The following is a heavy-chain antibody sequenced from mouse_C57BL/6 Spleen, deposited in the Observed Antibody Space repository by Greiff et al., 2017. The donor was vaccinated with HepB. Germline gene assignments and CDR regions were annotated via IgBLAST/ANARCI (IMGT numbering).Heavy chain of an antibody. V-gene: IGHV14-3*01. J-gene: IGHJ4*01. CDR2: IDPANGNT. CDR3: ARGGTTVVEAYYYAMDY. D-gene: IGHD1-1*01. CDR1: GFNIKNTY. Sequence: EVQLQESVAELVRPGASVKLSCTASGFNIKNTYMHWVKQRPEQGLEWIGRIDPANGNTKYAPKFQGKATKTADTSSNTAYLQLSSLTSEDTAIYYCARGGTTVVEAYYYAMDYWGQRTSVTVSS.